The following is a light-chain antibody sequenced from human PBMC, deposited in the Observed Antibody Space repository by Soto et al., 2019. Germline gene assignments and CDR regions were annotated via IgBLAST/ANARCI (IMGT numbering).Light chain of an antibody. Sequence: QAVVTQPPSVSAAPGQKVTISCSGSSSNIGSNYVSWYQQFPGTAPKLLVYDNVQRPSGIPDRFSGSKSGTAATLTITGLQTGDEADYYCGTWDSSLSAVLFGGGTKLTVL. V-gene: IGLV1-51*01. CDR1: SSNIGSNY. CDR2: DNV. J-gene: IGLJ2*01. CDR3: GTWDSSLSAVL.